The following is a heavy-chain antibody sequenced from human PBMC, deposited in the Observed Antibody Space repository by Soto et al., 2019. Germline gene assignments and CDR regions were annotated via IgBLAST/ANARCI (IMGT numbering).Heavy chain of an antibody. Sequence: SVKVSCKAPGGTFSSYAISWVRQAPGQGLEWMGGIIPILGTANYAQKFQGRVTITADESTSTAYMELSSLRSEDTAVYYCARGQDSLLWFGESNYGMDVWGQGTTVTVSS. J-gene: IGHJ6*02. V-gene: IGHV1-69*13. CDR1: GGTFSSYA. CDR3: ARGQDSLLWFGESNYGMDV. CDR2: IIPILGTA. D-gene: IGHD3-10*01.